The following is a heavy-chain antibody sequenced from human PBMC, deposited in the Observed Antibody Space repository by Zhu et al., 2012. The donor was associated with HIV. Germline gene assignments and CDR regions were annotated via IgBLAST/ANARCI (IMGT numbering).Heavy chain of an antibody. CDR1: GSSIISTYY. J-gene: IGHJ4*02. CDR2: IYHSETT. Sequence: QVQLQESGPGLVKPSETLSLTCAVSGSSIISTYYWGWIRQPPGKGLEWIGSIYHSETTYYNPSLKSRVTISIDTANNQFSLKLSSVTAAGTAVYYCARHSWTATDYFDYWGQGTLVTVSS. D-gene: IGHD3-3*02. V-gene: IGHV4-38-2*01. CDR3: ARHSWTATDYFDY.